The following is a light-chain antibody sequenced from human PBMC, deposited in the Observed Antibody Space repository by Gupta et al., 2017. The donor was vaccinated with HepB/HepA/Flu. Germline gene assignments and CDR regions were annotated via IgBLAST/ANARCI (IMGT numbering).Light chain of an antibody. Sequence: DIQLTQSPSSLSASVGDRVTITCRASQSIRKFLNWYQQTPGKAPKLLISGVSTRHSGVPTRFSGSGSEKDFTLTITNGQPEDFATYYCQQSDNIPQVTFGQGTRLEMK. V-gene: IGKV1-39*01. CDR3: QQSDNIPQVT. CDR1: QSIRKF. CDR2: GVS. J-gene: IGKJ5*01.